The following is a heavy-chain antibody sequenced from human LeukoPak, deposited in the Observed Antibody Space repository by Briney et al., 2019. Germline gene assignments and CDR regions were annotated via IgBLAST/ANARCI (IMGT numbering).Heavy chain of an antibody. CDR1: GGTFSSYA. CDR3: ARDSGYDYYFDY. V-gene: IGHV1-69*05. Sequence: SVKVSCKASGGTFSSYAISWVRQAPGQGLEWMGGIIPIFGTANYAQKFQGRVTITTDESTSTAYMELSSLRSEDTAVYYCARDSGYDYYFDYWGQGTLVTASS. J-gene: IGHJ4*02. CDR2: IIPIFGTA. D-gene: IGHD5-12*01.